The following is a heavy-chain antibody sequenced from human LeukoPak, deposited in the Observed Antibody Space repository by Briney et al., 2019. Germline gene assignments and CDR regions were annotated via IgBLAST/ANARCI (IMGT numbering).Heavy chain of an antibody. CDR2: IFPGDSET. CDR1: GYSFTTHW. J-gene: IGHJ4*02. Sequence: HGESLKISCKGSGYSFTTHWSGWVRQLPGKGLEWMGLIFPGDSETIYSPSLQGQVTISADKSINTADLRWSSLKASEPAMYYCATSESQTRFDYWGQGTLVTVSS. CDR3: ATSESQTRFDY. D-gene: IGHD1/OR15-1a*01. V-gene: IGHV5-51*01.